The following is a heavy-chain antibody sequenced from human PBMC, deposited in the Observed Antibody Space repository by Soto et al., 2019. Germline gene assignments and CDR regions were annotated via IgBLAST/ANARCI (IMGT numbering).Heavy chain of an antibody. D-gene: IGHD3-3*01. CDR2: ISPHNGNI. CDR1: GYNLTSYG. J-gene: IGHJ4*02. CDR3: ARDSLRFLDSFDY. V-gene: IGHV1-18*01. Sequence: QVQLVQSGAEVKKPGASVKVSCKASGYNLTSYGINWVRQAPGQRLEWMGWISPHNGNINYAQTLQGRLTMTTDTSTSTAYMELRSLRSDDTAVYYCARDSLRFLDSFDYWGQGTLVTVSS.